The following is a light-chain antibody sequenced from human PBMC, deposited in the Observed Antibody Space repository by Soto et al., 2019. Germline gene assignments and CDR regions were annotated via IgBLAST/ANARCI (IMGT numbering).Light chain of an antibody. Sequence: PSFLYRYGENIVTLTCRASQSISSHLNWYQQKPGRAPRLLIYGASNLQSGVPSRFSGSGSGTDFTLTISSLLPEDFATYYCQQGYSSPVTFGQGTRLAI. J-gene: IGKJ5*01. V-gene: IGKV1-39*01. CDR1: QSISSH. CDR3: QQGYSSPVT. CDR2: GAS.